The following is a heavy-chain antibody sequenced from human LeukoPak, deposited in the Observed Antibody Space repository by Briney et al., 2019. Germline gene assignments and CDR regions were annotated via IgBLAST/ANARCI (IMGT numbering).Heavy chain of an antibody. CDR3: ARVGLQYNWFDP. CDR1: GFTFSSYE. CDR2: ISSWGSTI. D-gene: IGHD3-16*01. J-gene: IGHJ5*02. V-gene: IGHV3-48*03. Sequence: QAGGSLRLPCAASGFTFSSYEMKWVRQAPGGGVVCVSYISSWGSTIYYADSVKGRFTISRDNAKTTLYLQMNSLRAEDTAVYYCARVGLQYNWFDPWGQGTLVTVSS.